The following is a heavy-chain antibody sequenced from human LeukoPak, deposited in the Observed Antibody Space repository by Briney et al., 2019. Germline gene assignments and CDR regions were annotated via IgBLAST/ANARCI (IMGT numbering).Heavy chain of an antibody. D-gene: IGHD2-15*01. CDR2: IIPIFGTA. CDR3: AREVRCSGGSCYLSEYFQH. J-gene: IGHJ1*01. CDR1: GGTFSSYA. Sequence: SVKVSCKASGGTFSSYAISWVRQAPGQGLEWMGGIIPIFGTANYAQKFQGRVAITTDESTSTAYMELSSLRSEDTAVYYCAREVRCSGGSCYLSEYFQHWGQGTLVTVSS. V-gene: IGHV1-69*05.